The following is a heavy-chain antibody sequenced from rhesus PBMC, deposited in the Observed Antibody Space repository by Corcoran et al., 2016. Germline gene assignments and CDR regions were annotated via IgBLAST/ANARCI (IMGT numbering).Heavy chain of an antibody. V-gene: IGHV4-143*01. J-gene: IGHJ6*01. CDR3: AREKLRSLDTLTSYGLDS. Sequence: QVQLQESGPGVVKPSETLSLTCAVSGGSISGYYLWSWIRQPHGTGVEWIGDIHGVSCTPNHNPSLKKRLYISKYTSKNQFSLKLSSVHAADTAVYYCAREKLRSLDTLTSYGLDSLGQGVVVPVSS. CDR2: IHGVSCTP. D-gene: IGHD5-12*01. CDR1: GGSISGYYL.